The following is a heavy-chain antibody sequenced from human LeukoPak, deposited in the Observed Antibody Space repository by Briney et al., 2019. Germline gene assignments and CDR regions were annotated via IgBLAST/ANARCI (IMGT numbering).Heavy chain of an antibody. CDR3: ARYYYDSSGYYRTYYFDY. V-gene: IGHV3-66*01. D-gene: IGHD3-22*01. CDR1: GFTVSSNY. J-gene: IGHJ4*02. Sequence: GGYLTLSCAASGFTVSSNYMSWVRQAPGKGLEWVSVIYSGGSTYYADSVKGRFTISRDNSKNTLYLQMNSLRAEDTAVYYCARYYYDSSGYYRTYYFDYWGQGTLVTVSS. CDR2: IYSGGST.